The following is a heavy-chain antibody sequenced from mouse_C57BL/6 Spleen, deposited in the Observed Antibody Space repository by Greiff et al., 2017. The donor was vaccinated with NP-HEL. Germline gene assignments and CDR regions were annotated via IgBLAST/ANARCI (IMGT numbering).Heavy chain of an antibody. CDR1: GFTFSSYG. CDR2: ISSGGSYT. CDR3: ASSYDGYSFDY. D-gene: IGHD2-3*01. Sequence: EVKLMESGGDLVKPGGSLKLSCAASGFTFSSYGMSWVCQTPDKRLEWVATISSGGSYTYYPDSVKGRFTISRDNAKNTLYLQMSSLKSEDTAMYYCASSYDGYSFDYWGQGTTLTVSS. V-gene: IGHV5-6*01. J-gene: IGHJ2*01.